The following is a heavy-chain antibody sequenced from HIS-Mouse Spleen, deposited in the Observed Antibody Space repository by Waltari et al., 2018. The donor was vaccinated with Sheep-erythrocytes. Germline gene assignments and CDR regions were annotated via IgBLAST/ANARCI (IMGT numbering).Heavy chain of an antibody. CDR1: GFAVRSNY. D-gene: IGHD1-7*01. CDR3: ARDSNWNYAFDI. V-gene: IGHV3-66*01. J-gene: IGHJ3*02. CDR2: IYSGGST. Sequence: EVQLVESGGGLVQPGGSLSLSCAASGFAVRSNYMSWVRQAPGKGLEWVSVIYSGGSTYYADSVKGRFTISRDNSKNTLYLQMNSLRAEDTAVYYCARDSNWNYAFDIWGQGTMVTVSS.